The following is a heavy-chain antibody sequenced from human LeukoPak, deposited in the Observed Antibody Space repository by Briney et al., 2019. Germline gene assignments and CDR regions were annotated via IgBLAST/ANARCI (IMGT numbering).Heavy chain of an antibody. J-gene: IGHJ3*02. D-gene: IGHD3-22*01. Sequence: ASVKVSCKASGYTFTSYYMHWVRQAPGQGLEWMGIINPSGGSTSYAQKFQGRVTMTRDTSTSTVYMELSSLRSEDTAVYYCARGIVVVIPPGVGGDDAFDIWGQGTMVTVSS. V-gene: IGHV1-46*01. CDR3: ARGIVVVIPPGVGGDDAFDI. CDR1: GYTFTSYY. CDR2: INPSGGST.